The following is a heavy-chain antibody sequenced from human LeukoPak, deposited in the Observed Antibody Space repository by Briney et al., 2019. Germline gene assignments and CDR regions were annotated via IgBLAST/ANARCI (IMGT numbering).Heavy chain of an antibody. CDR1: GYSISSGYY. V-gene: IGHV4-38-2*02. CDR2: IDHSGST. D-gene: IGHD3-10*01. CDR3: ASRLWFGELDWFDP. J-gene: IGHJ5*02. Sequence: SETLSLTCTVSGYSISSGYYWGWIRQPPGKGLEWTGSIDHSGSTYYNPSLKSRITISVDKSKNQFSLKLSSVTAADTAVYYCASRLWFGELDWFDPWGQGTLVTVSS.